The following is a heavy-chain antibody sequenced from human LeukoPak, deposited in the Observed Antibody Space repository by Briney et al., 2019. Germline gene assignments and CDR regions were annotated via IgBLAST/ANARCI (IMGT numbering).Heavy chain of an antibody. J-gene: IGHJ4*02. CDR2: FNPNSGGT. D-gene: IGHD5-18*01. CDR1: GYTFTGYY. V-gene: IGHV1-2*02. Sequence: ASVKVSCKASGYTFTGYYMHWVRQAPGQGLEWMGWFNPNSGGTNYAQKFQGRVTMTRDTSISTAYMELSRLRSDDTAVYYCARGGGAMVYGFVDYWGQGTLVTVSS. CDR3: ARGGGAMVYGFVDY.